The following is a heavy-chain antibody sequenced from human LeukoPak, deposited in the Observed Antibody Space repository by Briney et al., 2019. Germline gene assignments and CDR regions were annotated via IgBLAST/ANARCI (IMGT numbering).Heavy chain of an antibody. Sequence: ASVKVSCKASGYTFTSYDINWVRQATGRGLEWMGWMNPNSGNTGYAQKFQGRVTMTRNTSISTAYMELSSLRSEDTAVYYCARTGGLGEAFDYWGQGTLVTVSS. D-gene: IGHD3-16*01. V-gene: IGHV1-8*01. J-gene: IGHJ4*02. CDR2: MNPNSGNT. CDR1: GYTFTSYD. CDR3: ARTGGLGEAFDY.